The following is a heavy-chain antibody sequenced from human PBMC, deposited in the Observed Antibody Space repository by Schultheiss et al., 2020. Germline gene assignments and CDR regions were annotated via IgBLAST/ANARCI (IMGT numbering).Heavy chain of an antibody. J-gene: IGHJ6*02. V-gene: IGHV3-21*01. CDR2: ISSSSSYI. D-gene: IGHD3-9*01. CDR1: GFTFSSYS. Sequence: GESLKISCAASGFTFSSYSMNWVRQAPGKGLEWVSSISSSSSYIYYADSVKGRFTISRDNAKNSLYLQMNSLRAEDTAVYYCARAYYDILTGTYYYYGMDVWGQGTTVTVSS. CDR3: ARAYYDILTGTYYYYGMDV.